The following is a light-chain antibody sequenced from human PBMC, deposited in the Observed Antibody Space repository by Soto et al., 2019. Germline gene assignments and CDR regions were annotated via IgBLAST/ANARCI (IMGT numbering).Light chain of an antibody. J-gene: IGLJ1*01. CDR3: SSYTSNYKYV. CDR2: EVS. V-gene: IGLV2-14*01. CDR1: SSDVGVYDY. Sequence: QSVLTQPASVSGSPGQSITISCTGTSSDVGVYDYVSWYQQHPGKAPQLMIYEVSNRPSGVSNRFSGSKSGNTASLTISGLQAEDEADYHCSSYTSNYKYVFGSGTKVTVL.